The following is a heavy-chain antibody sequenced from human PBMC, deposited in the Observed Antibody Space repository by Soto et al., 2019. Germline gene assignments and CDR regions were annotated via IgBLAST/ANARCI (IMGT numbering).Heavy chain of an antibody. V-gene: IGHV3-23*01. Sequence: EVQLSESGGDLRQPGGSLRLSCAASGFTFTNYAMTWVRQTPGKGLEWVSGISASGGLKYYADSVRGRFTVSRDNAKNTVYLQVNSLRAEDTGVYYCARLVASETGYGMDVWGQGTTVTVSS. J-gene: IGHJ6*02. CDR3: ARLVASETGYGMDV. CDR2: ISASGGLK. D-gene: IGHD3-9*01. CDR1: GFTFTNYA.